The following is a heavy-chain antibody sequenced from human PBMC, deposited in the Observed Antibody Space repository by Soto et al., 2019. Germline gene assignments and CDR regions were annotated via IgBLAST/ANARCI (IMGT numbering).Heavy chain of an antibody. CDR1: GFSISTDG. Sequence: QVQLVESGGGVVQHGRSLRLSCEASGFSISTDGMHWVRQATGKGLEWVAIIWDDGSKKYYADSVKGRFTISGDNSKNTLYLQMNSLRVEDTAVYYCARDAEVYYYDSDVWCKGTTVTVSS. CDR3: ARDAEVYYYDSDV. CDR2: IWDDGSKK. V-gene: IGHV3-33*01. J-gene: IGHJ6*03.